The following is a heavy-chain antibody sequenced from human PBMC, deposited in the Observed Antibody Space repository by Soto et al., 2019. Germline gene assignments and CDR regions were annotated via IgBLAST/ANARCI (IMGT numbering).Heavy chain of an antibody. CDR2: INHSGST. Sequence: PSETLSLTCAVYGGSFSGYYWSWIRQPPGKELEWIGEINHSGSTNYNPSLKSRVTISVDTSKNQFSLKLSSVTAADTAVYYCARGLTTHDALDIWGQGTMVTVS. D-gene: IGHD4-4*01. J-gene: IGHJ3*02. V-gene: IGHV4-34*01. CDR3: ARGLTTHDALDI. CDR1: GGSFSGYY.